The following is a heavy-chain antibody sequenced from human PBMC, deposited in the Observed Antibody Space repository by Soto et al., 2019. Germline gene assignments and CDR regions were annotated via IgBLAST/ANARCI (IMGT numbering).Heavy chain of an antibody. Sequence: SETLSLTCAVYGGSFSGYYWSWIRQPPGKGLEWIGEINHSGSTNYNPSLKSRVTKTVDTSKNQISLKLSSVTAADTAVYYCARGLGLRRRYFDRLSNNWFDPWGQGTLVTVSS. CDR2: INHSGST. J-gene: IGHJ5*02. D-gene: IGHD3-9*01. CDR1: GGSFSGYY. V-gene: IGHV4-34*01. CDR3: ARGLGLRRRYFDRLSNNWFDP.